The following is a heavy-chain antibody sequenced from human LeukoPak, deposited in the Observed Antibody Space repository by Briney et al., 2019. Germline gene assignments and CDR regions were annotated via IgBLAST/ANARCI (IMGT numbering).Heavy chain of an antibody. D-gene: IGHD4-11*01. J-gene: IGHJ4*02. CDR1: GFTFDDYG. CDR2: INWNGGRT. Sequence: GGSLRLSCAASGFTFDDYGMTWVRQAPGKGLEWVSGINWNGGRTGYADSVKGRFTISRDNAQNSLYLQMNSLRAEDTALYYCARVARNYDFDYWGQGTLVTVSS. V-gene: IGHV3-20*04. CDR3: ARVARNYDFDY.